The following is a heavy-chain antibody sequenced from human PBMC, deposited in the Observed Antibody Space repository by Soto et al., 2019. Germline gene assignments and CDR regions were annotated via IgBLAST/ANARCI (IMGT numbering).Heavy chain of an antibody. CDR2: VYSTGST. CDR1: GGAITAYY. V-gene: IGHV4-4*07. D-gene: IGHD3-22*01. J-gene: IGHJ5*02. Sequence: PSETLSLTCTVSGGAITAYYWSWIRQPVGEGLQWVGRVYSTGSTNYNPTLRSRVTMSVDTSQNQLFLRLSSVTAADTAVYYCARDEYYDSNNWFDHWGQGILVTVYS. CDR3: ARDEYYDSNNWFDH.